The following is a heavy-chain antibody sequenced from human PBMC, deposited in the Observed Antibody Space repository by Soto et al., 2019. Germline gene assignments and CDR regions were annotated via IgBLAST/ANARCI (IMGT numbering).Heavy chain of an antibody. D-gene: IGHD7-27*01. CDR3: ARDDVRSWGFEEYDYFYMDV. Sequence: EVQLVESGGGLVQPGGSLRLSCVASGFRFSDYNMNWVRQTPGKGLEWIAYISGSSGTIYYAVSVEGRFTVSRDNAMNSLLLELTSLRVDDTAVYCCARDDVRSWGFEEYDYFYMDVWGKGTTVSVSS. V-gene: IGHV3-48*01. CDR1: GFRFSDYN. J-gene: IGHJ6*03. CDR2: ISGSSGTI.